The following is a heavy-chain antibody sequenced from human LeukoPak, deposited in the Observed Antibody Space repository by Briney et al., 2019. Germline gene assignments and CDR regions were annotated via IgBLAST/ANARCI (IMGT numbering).Heavy chain of an antibody. Sequence: GESLKISCKGSGYSFTSYWIGWVRPVPGEGLEWMGIIYPGDSDTRYSPSFQGQVTISADKSISTAYLQWSSLKASDTAMYYCARGGTDYGDYSFYYYYYMDVWGKGTTVTVSS. D-gene: IGHD4-17*01. CDR3: ARGGTDYGDYSFYYYYYMDV. CDR1: GYSFTSYW. V-gene: IGHV5-51*01. J-gene: IGHJ6*03. CDR2: IYPGDSDT.